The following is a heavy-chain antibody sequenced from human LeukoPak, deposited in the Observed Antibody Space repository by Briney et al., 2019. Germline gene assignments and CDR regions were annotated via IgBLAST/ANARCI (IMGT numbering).Heavy chain of an antibody. D-gene: IGHD3-22*01. CDR1: GFTFSSYA. CDR3: AKGGYDSSGYYFVDAFDI. J-gene: IGHJ3*02. Sequence: GGSLRRYCAASGFTFSSYAMSWVRHAPGKGLEWGSAISGSGGSTDYADFVKGRLTISRDNSKNTLYLQMNSLRAENTAVYYCAKGGYDSSGYYFVDAFDIWGQGTMVTVSS. CDR2: ISGSGGST. V-gene: IGHV3-23*01.